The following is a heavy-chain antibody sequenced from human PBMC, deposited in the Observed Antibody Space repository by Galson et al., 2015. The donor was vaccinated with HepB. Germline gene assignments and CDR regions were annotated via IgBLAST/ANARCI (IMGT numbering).Heavy chain of an antibody. J-gene: IGHJ4*02. CDR2: IYSGGST. CDR3: ARDHLRTVDY. V-gene: IGHV3-66*01. CDR1: GFTVSSSY. Sequence: SLRLSCAASGFTVSSSYMSWVRQAPGKGLEWVSVIYSGGSTYYADSVKGRFTISRDNSKNTLYLQMNSLRAEDTAVYYCARDHLRTVDYWGQGTLVTVSS.